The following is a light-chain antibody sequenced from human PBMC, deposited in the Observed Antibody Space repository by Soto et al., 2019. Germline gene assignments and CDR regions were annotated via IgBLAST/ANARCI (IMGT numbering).Light chain of an antibody. CDR2: GAA. V-gene: IGKV3-20*01. J-gene: IGKJ4*01. CDR1: QTLTSNY. Sequence: EIVLTQSPATLSLSPGERATLSCRASQTLTSNYLAWYQQKPGQAPRLLIHGAASRATGIPDRFSGGGSGTDFTLTISRLEPEDFAVYYCQQYSDSVLTFGGGTKVEIK. CDR3: QQYSDSVLT.